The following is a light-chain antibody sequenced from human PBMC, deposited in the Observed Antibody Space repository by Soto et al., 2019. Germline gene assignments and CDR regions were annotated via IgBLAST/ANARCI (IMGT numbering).Light chain of an antibody. CDR2: GAS. CDR3: QQYDNWPIT. Sequence: EIGMTQSPATLSVSPGERATLSSRASQSININLAWYQQKPGQAPRLLIYGASTRATGLPARFSGSGSGTEFTLIISSLQSEDSAVYYCQQYDNWPITFGQGTRLQIK. V-gene: IGKV3-15*01. J-gene: IGKJ5*01. CDR1: QSININ.